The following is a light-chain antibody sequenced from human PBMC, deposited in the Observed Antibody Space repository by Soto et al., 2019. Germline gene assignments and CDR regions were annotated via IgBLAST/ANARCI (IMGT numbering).Light chain of an antibody. J-gene: IGKJ1*01. Sequence: EIVLTQSPGTLSLSPGERATLSCRASQSVSSSYLAWYQQKPGQAHRRLIYGASSRATGIPARFSGSGSGTDFTLTISRLEPEDFAVYYCQQYGRTFGQGTKVEIK. CDR2: GAS. V-gene: IGKV3-20*01. CDR3: QQYGRT. CDR1: QSVSSSY.